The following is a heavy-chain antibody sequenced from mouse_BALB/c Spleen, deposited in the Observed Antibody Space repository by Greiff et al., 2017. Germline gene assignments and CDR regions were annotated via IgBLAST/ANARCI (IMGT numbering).Heavy chain of an antibody. CDR1: GYSITSGYY. J-gene: IGHJ2*01. CDR2: ISYDGSN. CDR3: ARADYSFDF. Sequence: VQLKESGPGLVKPSQSLSLTCSVTGYSITSGYYWNWIRQFPGNKLEWMGYISYDGSNNYNPSLKNRISITRDTSKNQFFLKLNSVTTEDTATYYCARADYSFDFWGQGTTLTVSS. V-gene: IGHV3-6*02.